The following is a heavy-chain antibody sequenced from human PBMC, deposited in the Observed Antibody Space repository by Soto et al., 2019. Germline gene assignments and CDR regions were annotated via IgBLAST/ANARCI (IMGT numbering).Heavy chain of an antibody. Sequence: VKVSCKVSGYTLTELSMHWVRQAPGKGLEWMGGFDPEDGETIYAQKFQGRVTMTEDTSTDTAYMELSSLRSEDTAVYYCATDVEGGVAHMDVWGQGTTVTVSS. CDR1: GYTLTELS. J-gene: IGHJ6*02. CDR3: ATDVEGGVAHMDV. D-gene: IGHD5-12*01. V-gene: IGHV1-24*01. CDR2: FDPEDGET.